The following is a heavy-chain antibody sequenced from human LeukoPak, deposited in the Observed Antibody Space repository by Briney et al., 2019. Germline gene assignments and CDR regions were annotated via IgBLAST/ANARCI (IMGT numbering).Heavy chain of an antibody. CDR3: AHRRPGHLTGWDNSYFDN. Sequence: ESGPTLVNPTQTLTLTCTFSGFSLYSSGVGVGWIRQPPGKALEWLAVIYWDDDKRYNPSLRSRLTMSKDASKSQVFLVMSNMGPVDTATYYCAHRRPGHLTGWDNSYFDNWGPGTLVTVSS. J-gene: IGHJ4*02. D-gene: IGHD1/OR15-1a*01. V-gene: IGHV2-5*02. CDR2: IYWDDDK. CDR1: GFSLYSSGVG.